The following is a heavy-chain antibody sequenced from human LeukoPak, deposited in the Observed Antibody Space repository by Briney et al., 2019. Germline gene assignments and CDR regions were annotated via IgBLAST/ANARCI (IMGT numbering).Heavy chain of an antibody. CDR2: IYYGGST. Sequence: SETLSLTCTVSGGSISSYYWSWIRQPPGKGLEWIGYIYYGGSTNYNPSLKSRVTISVDTSKNQFSLKLSSVTAADTAVYYCARGGGYGDWFDPWGQGTLVTVSS. CDR1: GGSISSYY. V-gene: IGHV4-59*08. J-gene: IGHJ5*02. D-gene: IGHD5-12*01. CDR3: ARGGGYGDWFDP.